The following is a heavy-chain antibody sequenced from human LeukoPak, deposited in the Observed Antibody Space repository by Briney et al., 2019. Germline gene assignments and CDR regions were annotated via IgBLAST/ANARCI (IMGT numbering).Heavy chain of an antibody. CDR3: ARSGSLGY. Sequence: GGSLRLSCAASGFTISSYWMSWVRQAPGKGLEWVANIKQDGSEKYYVDSVKGRFTISRDNAKNSLYLQMNSLRAEDTAVYYCARSGSLGYWGQGTLVTVSS. CDR1: GFTISSYW. D-gene: IGHD1-26*01. V-gene: IGHV3-7*01. CDR2: IKQDGSEK. J-gene: IGHJ4*02.